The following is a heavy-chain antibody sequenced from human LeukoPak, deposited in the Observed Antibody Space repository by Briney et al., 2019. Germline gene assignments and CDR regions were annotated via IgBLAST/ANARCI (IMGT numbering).Heavy chain of an antibody. CDR3: AKELIIQPTGTVAFDI. CDR2: TIPILGIA. Sequence: SVKVSCKASGGTFSSYAISWVRQAPGQGLEWMGRTIPILGIANYAQKFQGRVTITADKSTSTAYMELSSLRSEDTAVYFCAKELIIQPTGTVAFDIWGQGTMVTVSS. J-gene: IGHJ3*02. CDR1: GGTFSSYA. V-gene: IGHV1-69*04. D-gene: IGHD1-1*01.